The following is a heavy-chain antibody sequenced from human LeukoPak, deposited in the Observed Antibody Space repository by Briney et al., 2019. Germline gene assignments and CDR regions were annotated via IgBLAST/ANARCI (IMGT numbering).Heavy chain of an antibody. D-gene: IGHD3-22*01. CDR3: ARDQRYYYDSSGYYHFDY. CDR1: GGTFSSYA. J-gene: IGHJ4*02. V-gene: IGHV1-69*05. Sequence: ASVKVSCKASGGTFSSYAISWVRKATGQGLEWMGGIIPIFGTANYAQKFQGRVTITTDESTSTAYMELSSLRSEDTAVYYCARDQRYYYDSSGYYHFDYWGQGTLVTVSS. CDR2: IIPIFGTA.